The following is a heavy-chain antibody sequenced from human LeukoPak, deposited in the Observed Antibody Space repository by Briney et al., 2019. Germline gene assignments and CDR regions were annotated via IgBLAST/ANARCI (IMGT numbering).Heavy chain of an antibody. V-gene: IGHV3-30-3*01. J-gene: IGHJ4*02. D-gene: IGHD3-10*01. CDR3: ASRYYYGSGNYFD. Sequence: GGSLRLSCAASGFTFRNYAMHWVRQAPGKGLEWVAVISNDGSNKDYADSVKGRFTISRDNSKNTLYLQMNSLRPEDTAVYYCASRYYYGSGNYFDWGQGTLVTVSS. CDR2: ISNDGSNK. CDR1: GFTFRNYA.